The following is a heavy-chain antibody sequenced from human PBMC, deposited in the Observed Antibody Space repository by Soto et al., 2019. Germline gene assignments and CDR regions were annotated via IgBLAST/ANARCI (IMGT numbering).Heavy chain of an antibody. CDR3: ATFSLPLRQGFDP. Sequence: TSETLSLTCSFYGESSTTSYCSWIREPPGKGLEWIGEIDHRGITNYNPSLKSRVTISIDTSKNHFSLNLSSVTAADTAVYYCATFSLPLRQGFDPWGHGPLVIVSS. CDR2: IDHRGIT. J-gene: IGHJ5*02. CDR1: GESSTTSY. V-gene: IGHV4-34*01.